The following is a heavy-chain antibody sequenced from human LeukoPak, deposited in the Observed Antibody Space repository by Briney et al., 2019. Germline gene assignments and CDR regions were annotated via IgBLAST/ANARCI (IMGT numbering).Heavy chain of an antibody. CDR2: FDPEDGET. V-gene: IGHV1-24*01. D-gene: IGHD6-19*01. CDR3: ATISLYSSGWYNRYFQH. J-gene: IGHJ1*01. CDR1: GYTLTELS. Sequence: ASVKVSCTVSGYTLTELSMHWVRQAPGKGLEWMGGFDPEDGETIYAQKFQGRVTMTEDTSTDTAYMELSSLRSEDTAVYYCATISLYSSGWYNRYFQHWGQGTLVTVSS.